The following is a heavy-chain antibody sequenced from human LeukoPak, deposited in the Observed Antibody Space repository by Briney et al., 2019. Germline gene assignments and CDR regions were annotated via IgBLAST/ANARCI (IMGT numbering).Heavy chain of an antibody. V-gene: IGHV4-59*12. D-gene: IGHD1-1*01. Sequence: SETLSLTCTVSGGSITNSYWSWIRQPPGKGLEWIGYIYYNGDPNYNPSLKSRVTMSIDTSKTQFSLKLSSVTAADTAVYYCARQLYYYYMDVWGKGTTVTVSS. J-gene: IGHJ6*03. CDR3: ARQLYYYYMDV. CDR2: IYYNGDP. CDR1: GGSITNSY.